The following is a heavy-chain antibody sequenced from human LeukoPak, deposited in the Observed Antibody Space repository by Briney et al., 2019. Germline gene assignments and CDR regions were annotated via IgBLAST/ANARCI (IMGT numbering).Heavy chain of an antibody. CDR2: INPSGGST. CDR1: GYTFTSYY. D-gene: IGHD5-24*01. V-gene: IGHV1-46*01. Sequence: ASVKVSCKASGYTFTSYYMHWVRQAPGQGLEWMGIINPSGGSTNYAQKFQGRVTITADKSTSTAYMELSSLRSEDTAVYYCAKTPVGMVTLDYWGQGTLVTVSS. J-gene: IGHJ4*02. CDR3: AKTPVGMVTLDY.